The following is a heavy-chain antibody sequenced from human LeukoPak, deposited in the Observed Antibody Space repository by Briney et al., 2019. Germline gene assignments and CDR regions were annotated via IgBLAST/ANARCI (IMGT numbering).Heavy chain of an antibody. CDR1: EFMFSKYA. V-gene: IGHV3-23*01. CDR3: ARARGYSGYESKWYYYGMDV. Sequence: PGGSLRLSCAASEFMFSKYAMSWVRQAPGKGLEWVSAVSASADSTYYADSVKGRFIISRDNSKNTLFLQMNSLRAEDTAVYYCARARGYSGYESKWYYYGMDVWGQGTTVTVSS. J-gene: IGHJ6*02. CDR2: VSASADST. D-gene: IGHD5-12*01.